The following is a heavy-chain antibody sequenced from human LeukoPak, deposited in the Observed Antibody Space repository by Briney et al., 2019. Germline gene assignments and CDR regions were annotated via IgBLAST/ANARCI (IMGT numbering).Heavy chain of an antibody. V-gene: IGHV3-49*03. CDR1: GFTFGDYA. CDR2: IRSKAYGGTT. CDR3: TRFAASYGSGSYLLNLDY. D-gene: IGHD3-10*01. J-gene: IGHJ4*02. Sequence: GGSLRLSCTASGFTFGDYAMSWFRQAPGKGLEWVGFIRSKAYGGTTEYAASVKGRFTISRDDSKSIAYLQMNSLKTEDTAVYYCTRFAASYGSGSYLLNLDYWGQGTLVTVSS.